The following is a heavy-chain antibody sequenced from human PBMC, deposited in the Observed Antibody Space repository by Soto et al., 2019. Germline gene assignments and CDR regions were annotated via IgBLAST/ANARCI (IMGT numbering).Heavy chain of an antibody. CDR1: GFSFDDYA. D-gene: IGHD3-22*01. Sequence: GGSLRLSCAASGFSFDDYAMHWVRQAPGRGLEWVSGITWNSGYIGYADSVKGRFTISKDNAKNSLYLKMNSLRPEDTAVYYCAKGTYDSSGYYTAPDYWGQGTLVTV. V-gene: IGHV3-9*01. J-gene: IGHJ4*02. CDR2: ITWNSGYI. CDR3: AKGTYDSSGYYTAPDY.